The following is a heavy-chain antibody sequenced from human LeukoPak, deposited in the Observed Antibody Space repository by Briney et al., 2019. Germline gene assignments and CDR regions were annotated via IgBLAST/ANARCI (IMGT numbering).Heavy chain of an antibody. CDR3: ARELFYDSSGYHKGVDY. Sequence: PGGSPRLSCAASGFTFSSYSMNWVRQAPGKGLEWVSSISSSSSYIYYADSVKGRFTISRDNAKNSLYLQMNSLRAEDTAVYYCARELFYDSSGYHKGVDYWGQGTLVTVSS. CDR1: GFTFSSYS. D-gene: IGHD3-22*01. J-gene: IGHJ4*02. V-gene: IGHV3-21*01. CDR2: ISSSSSYI.